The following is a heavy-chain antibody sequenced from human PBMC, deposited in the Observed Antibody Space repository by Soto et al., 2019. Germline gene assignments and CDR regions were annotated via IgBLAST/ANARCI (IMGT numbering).Heavy chain of an antibody. CDR2: IYYSGNT. V-gene: IGHV4-59*08. J-gene: IGHJ4*02. CDR1: GGSISSYY. Sequence: QVQLQESGPGLVKPSETLSLTCTVSGGSISSYYWSWIRQPPGKGLEWIGYIYYSGNTNYNPSVKSGVTISVDTSKNQFSLKLSSVTAADTAVYYCERRYGDCFDFWGQGTLVTVSS. CDR3: ERRYGDCFDF. D-gene: IGHD4-17*01.